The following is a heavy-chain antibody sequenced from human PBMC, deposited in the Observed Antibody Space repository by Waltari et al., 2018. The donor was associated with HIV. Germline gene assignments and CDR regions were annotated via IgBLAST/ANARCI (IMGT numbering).Heavy chain of an antibody. D-gene: IGHD3-10*01. V-gene: IGHV3-74*01. Sequence: EVQLVESGGGLVQPGGSLRLSCAASGFTFSSYWMHWVRQAPGKGLVWVSLITSDGSSTSYADSVKGRFTISRDNAKNTLYLQMNSLRAEDTAVYYCARESEGYYASGTGNWFDPWGQGTLVTVSS. CDR3: ARESEGYYASGTGNWFDP. J-gene: IGHJ5*02. CDR1: GFTFSSYW. CDR2: ITSDGSST.